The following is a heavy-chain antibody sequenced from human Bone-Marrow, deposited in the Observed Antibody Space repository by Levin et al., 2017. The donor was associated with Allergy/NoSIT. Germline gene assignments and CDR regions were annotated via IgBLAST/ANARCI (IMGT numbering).Heavy chain of an antibody. J-gene: IGHJ6*02. V-gene: IGHV3-30*18. D-gene: IGHD5-12*01. Sequence: GESLKISCAASGFTFSNYGMHWVRQAPGKGLEWVALMSYDGSNKFYADSVKGRFTISRDNSKNMLYLQMNGLRAEDTAVYYCAKSSGYDSNYFYYDMDVWGRGTTVTVSS. CDR2: MSYDGSNK. CDR1: GFTFSNYG. CDR3: AKSSGYDSNYFYYDMDV.